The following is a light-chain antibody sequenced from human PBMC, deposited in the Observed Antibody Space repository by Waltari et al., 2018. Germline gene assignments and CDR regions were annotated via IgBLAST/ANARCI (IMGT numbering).Light chain of an antibody. J-gene: IGKJ2*01. CDR1: QSADEW. Sequence: DIQLTQSPSRLSASVGDRVTITCRASQSADEWLAWYQQRPGKAPDLLIYKASALRDGGSSRFSGSGSVTEFSLTIRSLQPGDAATYYGQQYNCYPITFGQGTKLEI. CDR2: KAS. CDR3: QQYNCYPIT. V-gene: IGKV1-5*01.